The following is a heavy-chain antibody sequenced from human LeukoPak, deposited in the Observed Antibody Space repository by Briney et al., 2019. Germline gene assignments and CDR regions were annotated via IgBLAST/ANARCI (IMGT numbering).Heavy chain of an antibody. CDR3: ARGVGAAAGLPPFDY. D-gene: IGHD6-13*01. CDR2: IKHSGST. J-gene: IGHJ4*02. Sequence: PSETLSLTCAVYGGSFSGYYWSWIRQPPGKGLEWIGEIKHSGSTNYNPSLKSRVTISVDTSKKQFSLKLSSVTAADTAVYYCARGVGAAAGLPPFDYWGRGTLVTVSS. CDR1: GGSFSGYY. V-gene: IGHV4-34*01.